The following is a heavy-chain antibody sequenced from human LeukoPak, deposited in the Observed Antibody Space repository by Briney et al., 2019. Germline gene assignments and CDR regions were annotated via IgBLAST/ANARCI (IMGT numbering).Heavy chain of an antibody. CDR1: GFTFSASP. CDR3: ARRVGDSYPYGLDV. V-gene: IGHV3-73*01. Sequence: GGSLKLSCAASGFTFSASPIHWVRQASDKGLEWVGRIRSKPYDYATAFAESVKGRFTTSRDDSENTAYLEMNSLKTEDTAVYYCARRVGDSYPYGLDVWGQGTPVTVSS. CDR2: IRSKPYDYAT. J-gene: IGHJ6*02. D-gene: IGHD5/OR15-5a*01.